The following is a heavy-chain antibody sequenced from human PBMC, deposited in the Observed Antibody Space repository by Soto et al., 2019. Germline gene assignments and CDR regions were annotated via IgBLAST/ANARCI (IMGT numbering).Heavy chain of an antibody. V-gene: IGHV3-66*01. CDR3: ARDDVHCSGGRCYGVPMDV. Sequence: PGGSLRLSCAGSGFTVTSKYMSWVRQAPGKGLVWVSFIQSGVSTFYAASVKGRFSIPRDNSKNTVFLQMNSLRAEDTAVYFFARDDVHCSGGRCYGVPMDVWGKGTTVTVSS. CDR2: IQSGVST. CDR1: GFTVTSKY. J-gene: IGHJ6*03. D-gene: IGHD2-15*01.